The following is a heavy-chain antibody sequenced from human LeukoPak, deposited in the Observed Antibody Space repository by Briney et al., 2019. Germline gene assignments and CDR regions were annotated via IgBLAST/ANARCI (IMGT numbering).Heavy chain of an antibody. D-gene: IGHD6-13*01. J-gene: IGHJ1*01. CDR3: AKAVFYSSSAKGFQR. CDR1: GFTFDDYA. V-gene: IGHV3-9*01. Sequence: GGSLRLSCAASGFTFDDYAMHWVRQAPGKGLEWVSGISWNSGSIGYADSVKGRFTISRDNAKNSLYLQMNSLRAEDTALYYCAKAVFYSSSAKGFQRWGQGTLVTVSS. CDR2: ISWNSGSI.